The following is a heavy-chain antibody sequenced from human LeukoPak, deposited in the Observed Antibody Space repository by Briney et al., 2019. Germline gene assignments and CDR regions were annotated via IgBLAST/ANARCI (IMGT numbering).Heavy chain of an antibody. CDR1: GYTFTSYG. J-gene: IGHJ5*02. Sequence: ASVKVSCKASGYTFTSYGISWVRQAPGQGLEWMGWISANNGDTNYAQNLQARVTMTTDTSSNTAYMELRSLISDDTAVYYCARGDGNWFDPWGQGTLVTVSS. CDR3: ARGDGNWFDP. CDR2: ISANNGDT. V-gene: IGHV1-18*01. D-gene: IGHD5-24*01.